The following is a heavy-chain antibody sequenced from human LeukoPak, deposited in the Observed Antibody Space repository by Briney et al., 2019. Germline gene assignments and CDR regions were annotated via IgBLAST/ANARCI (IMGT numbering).Heavy chain of an antibody. CDR2: LYSDGNT. J-gene: IGHJ4*02. CDR3: ARGVEPLAANTLAY. CDR1: GFTFSGYA. Sequence: PGGSLTLSCAASGFTFSGYAMTWVRQAPGKGLEWVSVLYSDGNTKYADSVQGRFTISRDNSKNTLYLEMNSLSPDDTAVYYCARGVEPLAANTLAYWGQGTLVTVSS. D-gene: IGHD1-14*01. V-gene: IGHV3-23*03.